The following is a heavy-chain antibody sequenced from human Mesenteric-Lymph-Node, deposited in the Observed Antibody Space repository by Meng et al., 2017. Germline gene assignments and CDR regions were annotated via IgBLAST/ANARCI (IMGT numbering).Heavy chain of an antibody. V-gene: IGHV1-18*01. D-gene: IGHD1-26*01. Sequence: ASVKVSCKASGYTFTSYGISWVRQAPGQGLEWMGWISAYNGNTNYAQKLQGRVTMTTDTSTTTAYMVLRSLRSDDTAVYYCARVGWELLHHWYFDLWGRGTLVTVSS. J-gene: IGHJ2*01. CDR3: ARVGWELLHHWYFDL. CDR1: GYTFTSYG. CDR2: ISAYNGNT.